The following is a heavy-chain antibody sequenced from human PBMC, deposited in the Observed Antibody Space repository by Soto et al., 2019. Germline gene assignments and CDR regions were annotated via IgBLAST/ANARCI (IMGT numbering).Heavy chain of an antibody. CDR2: INPSGGST. J-gene: IGHJ5*02. CDR1: GYTFTSYY. V-gene: IGHV1-46*01. Sequence: ASVKVSCKASGYTFTSYYMHWVRQAPGQGLEWMGIINPSGGSTSYAQKFQGRVTMTRDTSTSTVYMELSSLRSEDTAVYYCAREWSYDILTGHNSFDPWGQGTLVTVSS. D-gene: IGHD3-9*01. CDR3: AREWSYDILTGHNSFDP.